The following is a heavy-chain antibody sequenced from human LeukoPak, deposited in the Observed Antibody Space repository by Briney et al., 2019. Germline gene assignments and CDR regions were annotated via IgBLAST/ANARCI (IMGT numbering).Heavy chain of an antibody. CDR2: IYYSGST. Sequence: KPSETLSLTCTVSGGSISSYYWSWIRQPPGKGLEWIGYIYYSGSTNYNPSLKSRVTISVDTSKNQFSLKLSSVIGADTAMYYCARKSGRLGFDYWDQGTLVTVSS. CDR1: GGSISSYY. J-gene: IGHJ4*02. D-gene: IGHD3-3*01. V-gene: IGHV4-59*01. CDR3: ARKSGRLGFDY.